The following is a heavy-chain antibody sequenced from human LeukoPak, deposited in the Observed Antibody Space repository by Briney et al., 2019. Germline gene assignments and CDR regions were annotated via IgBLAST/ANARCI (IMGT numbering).Heavy chain of an antibody. CDR1: GGSISSYY. CDR3: ARDNLSPVKGYYYGMDV. V-gene: IGHV4-59*01. Sequence: SETLSLTCTVSGGSISSYYWSWIRQPPGKGLEWMAYIYYSGSTNYNPSPKSRVTTSVATSKNQFYMSLSSVTAGHTAVYSCARDNLSPVKGYYYGMDVWGQGTTVTVSS. CDR2: IYYSGST. J-gene: IGHJ6*02. D-gene: IGHD4-17*01.